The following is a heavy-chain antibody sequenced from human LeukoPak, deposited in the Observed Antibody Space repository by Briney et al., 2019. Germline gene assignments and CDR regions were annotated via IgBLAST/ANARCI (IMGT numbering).Heavy chain of an antibody. Sequence: SETLSLTCTVSGGSISSYYWSWIRQPAGKGLEWIGRIYTSGSTNYNPSPKSRVTMSVDTSKNQFSLKLSSVTAADTAVYYCARVSLDYGDYGYYYYYYMDVWGKGTTVTISS. CDR3: ARVSLDYGDYGYYYYYYMDV. D-gene: IGHD4-17*01. V-gene: IGHV4-4*07. CDR1: GGSISSYY. CDR2: IYTSGST. J-gene: IGHJ6*03.